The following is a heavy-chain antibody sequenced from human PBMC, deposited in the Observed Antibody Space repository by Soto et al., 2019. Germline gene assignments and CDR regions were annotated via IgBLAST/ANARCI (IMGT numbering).Heavy chain of an antibody. J-gene: IGHJ4*02. D-gene: IGHD2-15*01. V-gene: IGHV1-2*02. Sequence: ASVKVSCKASGYTFTTYYIHWVRQAPGQGPEWMGWINPNTGGTHYSQGFQGRVTMTRDTSISTAYMELNSLRAEDTAVYYCAKDTRTGVLDYWGQGTLVTVSS. CDR1: GYTFTTYY. CDR2: INPNTGGT. CDR3: AKDTRTGVLDY.